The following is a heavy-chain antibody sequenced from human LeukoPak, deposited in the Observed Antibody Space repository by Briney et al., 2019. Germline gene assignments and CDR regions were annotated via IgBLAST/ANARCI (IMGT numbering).Heavy chain of an antibody. V-gene: IGHV4-38-2*02. Sequence: SETLSLTCAVSGYSISSGYYWGWIRQPPGKGLEWIGSMYHSGNTNYNPSLKSRVTISIDTSKNQFSVKLSSVTAADTAVYCCAREIAVTGTGGFDYWGQGTLVTVSS. CDR2: MYHSGNT. D-gene: IGHD6-19*01. CDR3: AREIAVTGTGGFDY. J-gene: IGHJ4*02. CDR1: GYSISSGYY.